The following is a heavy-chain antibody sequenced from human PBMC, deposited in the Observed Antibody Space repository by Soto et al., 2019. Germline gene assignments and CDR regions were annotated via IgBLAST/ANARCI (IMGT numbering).Heavy chain of an antibody. V-gene: IGHV1-18*01. Sequence: QVQLVQSGAEVKKPGASLKVSCKASGYTFSNFGVSWVRQAPGQGLEWIGWLNPDNGDTNYVQKFQGRESKTKHTITNTAYMEVRGLRSDETAVYCCASGVRVSACLDYYMDVWGEGTTVTVSS. CDR3: ASGVRVSACLDYYMDV. J-gene: IGHJ6*03. CDR2: LNPDNGDT. CDR1: GYTFSNFG. D-gene: IGHD2-8*01.